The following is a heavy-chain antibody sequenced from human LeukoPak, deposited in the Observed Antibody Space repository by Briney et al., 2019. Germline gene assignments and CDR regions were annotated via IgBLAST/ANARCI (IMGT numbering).Heavy chain of an antibody. Sequence: GESLKISCQVSGDTFTNFWIGWVRHMPGKGLEWVAIINPGESQIRYSPSLQGQVTISADKSTTTVYLQWTSLRASDTAIYYCARRLYQLQSMGDWFDPWGQGTLVTVSS. CDR3: ARRLYQLQSMGDWFDP. D-gene: IGHD1-7*01. V-gene: IGHV5-51*01. J-gene: IGHJ5*02. CDR1: GDTFTNFW. CDR2: INPGESQI.